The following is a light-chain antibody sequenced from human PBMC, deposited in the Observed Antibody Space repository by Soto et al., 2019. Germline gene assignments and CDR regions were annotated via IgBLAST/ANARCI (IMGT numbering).Light chain of an antibody. V-gene: IGLV7-43*01. CDR1: TGAVTSGNY. CDR3: LLYFGGAQLV. CDR2: TTN. J-gene: IGLJ3*02. Sequence: QAVVTQEPSLTVSPGGTVTLTCASSTGAVTSGNYPSWFQQKPGQTPRTLIYTTNTKHSWTPARFSGSLLGGKAALTLSAVQPEDEADSYCLLYFGGAQLVFGGGTKLTVL.